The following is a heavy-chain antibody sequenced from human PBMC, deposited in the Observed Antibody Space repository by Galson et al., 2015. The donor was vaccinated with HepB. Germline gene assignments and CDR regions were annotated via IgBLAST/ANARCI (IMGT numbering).Heavy chain of an antibody. D-gene: IGHD2-21*02. V-gene: IGHV1-58*01. J-gene: IGHJ6*03. CDR2: IVVGSGNT. CDR1: GLTFSSSA. Sequence: SVKVSCKASGLTFSSSAVQWVRQARGQGLEWIGWIVVGSGNTNYAQKFQERVTITRDKSTSTAYMELSSLRSEDTAVYYCAARHDSRVPDYYYYMDVWGKGTTVTVSS. CDR3: AARHDSRVPDYYYYMDV.